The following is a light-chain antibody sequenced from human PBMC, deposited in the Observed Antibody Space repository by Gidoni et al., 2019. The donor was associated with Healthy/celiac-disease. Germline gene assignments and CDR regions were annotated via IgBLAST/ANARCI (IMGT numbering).Light chain of an antibody. CDR2: GAS. CDR3: QQYNNWPLT. V-gene: IGKV3-15*01. Sequence: EIVMTQSPATLSVSPGERATLSCRASQSVRSNLAWYQQKPAQAPRLLIYGASTRATGIPARFSGSGSGTEFTLTISSLQSEDFAVYDCQQYNNWPLTGXGXTKVEIK. J-gene: IGKJ4*01. CDR1: QSVRSN.